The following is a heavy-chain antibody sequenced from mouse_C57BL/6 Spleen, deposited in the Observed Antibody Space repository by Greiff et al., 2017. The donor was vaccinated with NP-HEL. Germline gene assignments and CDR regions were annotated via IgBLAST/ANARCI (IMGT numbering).Heavy chain of an antibody. J-gene: IGHJ3*01. D-gene: IGHD2-3*01. CDR1: GFTFSDAW. Sequence: EVKLVESGGGLVQPGGSMKLSCAASGFTFSDAWMDWVRQSPEKGLEWVAEIRNKANNHATYYAESVKGRFTISRDDSKSSFYLQMNSLRAEDTGIYYCTRIYDGYYWFAYWGQGTLVTVSA. V-gene: IGHV6-6*01. CDR2: IRNKANNHAT. CDR3: TRIYDGYYWFAY.